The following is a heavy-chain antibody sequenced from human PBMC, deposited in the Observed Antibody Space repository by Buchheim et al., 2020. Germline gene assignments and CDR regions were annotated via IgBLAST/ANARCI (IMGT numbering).Heavy chain of an antibody. Sequence: QVQLVEAGGSVVQPGGSLRISCSVSGLIFSNYGMHWVRQAPGKGLEWLAVIWYDGSNKNYADSVKGRFTVSRDNSKNTLFLEMNSLRAEDTALYYCAKDEDWGSPNRVFDYWGQGTL. CDR3: AKDEDWGSPNRVFDY. CDR2: IWYDGSNK. J-gene: IGHJ4*02. D-gene: IGHD7-27*01. V-gene: IGHV3-33*06. CDR1: GLIFSNYG.